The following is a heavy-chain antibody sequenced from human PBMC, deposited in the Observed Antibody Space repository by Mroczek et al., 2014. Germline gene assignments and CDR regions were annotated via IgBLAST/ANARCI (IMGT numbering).Heavy chain of an antibody. D-gene: IGHD6-25*01. CDR2: LNPNTGNT. CDR3: AKSGDGYSSGWFPAF. Sequence: QVQLVQSGAEVKKPGASVKVSCKASGYTFTNYDINWVRQATGQGLEWMGYLNPNTGNTGYAQKFQGRVTMTRDTSINTAYMELNSLRSEDTAVYYCAKSGDGYSSGWFPAFWGQGTPVTVSS. V-gene: IGHV1-8*02. CDR1: GYTFTNYD. J-gene: IGHJ4*02.